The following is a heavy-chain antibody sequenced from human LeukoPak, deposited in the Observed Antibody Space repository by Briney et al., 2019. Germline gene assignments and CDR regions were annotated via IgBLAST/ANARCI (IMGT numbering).Heavy chain of an antibody. CDR1: GGSFSGYY. CDR3: AREIRMIGFE. V-gene: IGHV4-34*01. Sequence: SETLSLTCAVYGGSFSGYYWGWIRQSPGKGLEWIGSIYLTGSSYYNPSLKSRVALSLDTSNNQFSLHLSSVTAADTAIYYCAREIRMIGFEWGQGTLVTVSS. J-gene: IGHJ4*02. D-gene: IGHD3-3*02. CDR2: IYLTGSS.